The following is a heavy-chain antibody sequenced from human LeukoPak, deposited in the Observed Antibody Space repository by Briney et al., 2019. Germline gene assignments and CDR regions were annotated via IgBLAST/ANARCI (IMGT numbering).Heavy chain of an antibody. CDR1: GGSISSYY. D-gene: IGHD3-3*01. Sequence: PSETLSLTCTVSGGSISSYYWSWIRQPPGKGLEWIGYIYYSGSTNYNPSLKSRVTISVDTSKNQFSLKLSSVTAADTAVYYCARQSRITIFGVVISTXQTANYYFDYWGQGTLVTVS. CDR2: IYYSGST. V-gene: IGHV4-59*08. CDR3: ARQSRITIFGVVISTXQTANYYFDY. J-gene: IGHJ4*02.